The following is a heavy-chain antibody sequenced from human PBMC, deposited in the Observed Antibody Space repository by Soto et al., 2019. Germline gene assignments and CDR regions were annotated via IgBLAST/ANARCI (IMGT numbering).Heavy chain of an antibody. CDR3: ARGRRSYAPFDY. V-gene: IGHV5-51*01. CDR2: IYPDDSDT. CDR1: GYSFTNNW. J-gene: IGHJ4*02. Sequence: PGESLKISCKGSGYSFTNNWIGWVRQMPGKGLGWMGIIYPDDSDTRYSPSFQGQVTISADKSISTAYLQWSSLKASDTAMYYCARGRRSYAPFDYWGQGTLVTVSS. D-gene: IGHD5-18*01.